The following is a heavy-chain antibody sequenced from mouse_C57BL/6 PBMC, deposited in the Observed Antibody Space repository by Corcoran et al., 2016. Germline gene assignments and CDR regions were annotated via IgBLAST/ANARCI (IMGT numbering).Heavy chain of an antibody. D-gene: IGHD2-1*01. Sequence: QVQLQQPGAELVKPGASVKMSCKASGYTFTSYWITWVKQRPGQGLEWIGDIYPGSGSTNYNEKFKSKATLTVATSSSTAYMQLSSLTSEDSAVYYCARNGNYDYWGQGTTLTVSS. J-gene: IGHJ2*01. V-gene: IGHV1-55*01. CDR2: IYPGSGST. CDR3: ARNGNYDY. CDR1: GYTFTSYW.